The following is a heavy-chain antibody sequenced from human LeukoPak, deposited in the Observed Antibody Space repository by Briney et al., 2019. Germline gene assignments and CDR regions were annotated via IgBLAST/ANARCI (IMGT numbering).Heavy chain of an antibody. V-gene: IGHV3-74*01. D-gene: IGHD3-10*01. CDR1: EFTLSSFW. J-gene: IGHJ6*04. CDR2: VNPEETTT. CDR3: ARDLHGSRDV. Sequence: GGSLRLSCADSEFTLSSFWIHWVRQAPGKGLEWVSRVNPEETTTTYADSVKGRFTNSRDNAKSTVYLQMGSLRAEDTAVYYCARDLHGSRDVWGKGTTVTVSS.